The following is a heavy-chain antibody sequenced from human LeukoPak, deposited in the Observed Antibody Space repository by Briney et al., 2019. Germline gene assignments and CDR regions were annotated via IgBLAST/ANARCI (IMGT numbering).Heavy chain of an antibody. Sequence: GGSLRPSCAASGFTFSSYTMSWVRQAPGKGLEWVSAISGSGGSTYYADSVKGRFTISRDNSKNTLYLQMNSLRAEDTAVYYCAKSPMDYCGGDCYEGPVVVYWGQGTLVTVSS. CDR3: AKSPMDYCGGDCYEGPVVVY. J-gene: IGHJ4*02. D-gene: IGHD2-21*02. V-gene: IGHV3-23*01. CDR2: ISGSGGST. CDR1: GFTFSSYT.